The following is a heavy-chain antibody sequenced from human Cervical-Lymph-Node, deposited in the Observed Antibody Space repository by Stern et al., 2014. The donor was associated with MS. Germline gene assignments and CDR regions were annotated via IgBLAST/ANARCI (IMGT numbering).Heavy chain of an antibody. CDR3: ARDYEDTSMLFDH. V-gene: IGHV3-30*03. J-gene: IGHJ4*02. D-gene: IGHD2-8*01. Sequence: VQLVESGGAVVQHGRSLRLSCAASDGMHWVRQAPGKGLEWVTVISYDGNHKYYAASLKGRFTISRDNSKNTLHLQMNSVTPDDTAIYYCARDYEDTSMLFDHWGQGTLVTVSS. CDR2: ISYDGNHK. CDR1: DG.